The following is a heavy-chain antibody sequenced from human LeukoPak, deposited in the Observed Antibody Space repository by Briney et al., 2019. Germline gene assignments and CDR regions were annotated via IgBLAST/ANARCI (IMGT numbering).Heavy chain of an antibody. D-gene: IGHD2-2*01. CDR3: ARDCSSSSCPEHQKKYGLDV. Sequence: PGGSLRLSCTASGFPFSDYSMNWVRQAPGEGLEWISYIGILSGKTNYADSVKGQFTISAENARNSLYLQMNSLRVEDTAVYYCARDCSSSSCPEHQKKYGLDVWGQGTTVTVSS. CDR1: GFPFSDYS. V-gene: IGHV3-48*04. J-gene: IGHJ6*02. CDR2: IGILSGKT.